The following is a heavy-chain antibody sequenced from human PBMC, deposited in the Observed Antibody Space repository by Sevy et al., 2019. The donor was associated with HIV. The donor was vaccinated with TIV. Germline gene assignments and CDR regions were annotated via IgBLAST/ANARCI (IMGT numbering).Heavy chain of an antibody. J-gene: IGHJ4*02. V-gene: IGHV3-30*04. Sequence: GGSLRLSCAASGFTFSSYAMHWVRQAPGKGLEWVAVISYDGSNKYYADSVKGRFTISRDNSKNTLYLQMNSLRAEDTAVYYCARGWGSIAVALGYWGQGTLVTVSS. CDR1: GFTFSSYA. D-gene: IGHD6-19*01. CDR3: ARGWGSIAVALGY. CDR2: ISYDGSNK.